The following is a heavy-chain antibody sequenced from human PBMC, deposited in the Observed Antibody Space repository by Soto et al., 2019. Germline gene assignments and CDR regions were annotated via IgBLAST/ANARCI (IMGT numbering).Heavy chain of an antibody. D-gene: IGHD6-6*01. CDR2: INPQSGGT. J-gene: IGHJ4*02. V-gene: IGHV1-2*02. CDR1: GDTFTANY. Sequence: ASVKVSCKASGDTFTANYIHWVRQAPGQGFEWMGWINPQSGGTNYPQKFQGRVTMTRDTSLSTVYMELSRLRSDDTAVYYCAREVDSIAALYFDYWGQGTLVTVSS. CDR3: AREVDSIAALYFDY.